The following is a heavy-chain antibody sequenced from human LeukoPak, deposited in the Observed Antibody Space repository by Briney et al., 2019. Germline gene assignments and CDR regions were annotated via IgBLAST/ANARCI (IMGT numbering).Heavy chain of an antibody. Sequence: GASVKVSCKASGYTFTSYVINWVRQATGQGLEWMGWMNPNSGNTDYAQKFQGRVTLTRNTSISTAYMELSSLRSEDTAMYYCTRGGPVAGTHKYFQHWGQGTLVTVSS. CDR2: MNPNSGNT. CDR3: TRGGPVAGTHKYFQH. CDR1: GYTFTSYV. V-gene: IGHV1-8*01. J-gene: IGHJ1*01. D-gene: IGHD6-19*01.